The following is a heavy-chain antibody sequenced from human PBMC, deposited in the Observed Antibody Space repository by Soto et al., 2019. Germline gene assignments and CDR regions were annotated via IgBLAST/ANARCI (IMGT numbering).Heavy chain of an antibody. J-gene: IGHJ4*02. D-gene: IGHD1-26*01. V-gene: IGHV4-59*02. CDR1: GGSVSVYY. CDR3: ARGVGSSPPQY. CDR2: KYASGSP. Sequence: SETLSLTCTISGGSVSVYYWSWIRQSTGQGLEWIVYKYASGSPYYNPSFRSRVTISADTSKNQISLKLTSPTAADTAVYYCARGVGSSPPQYWGRGTMVTVSS.